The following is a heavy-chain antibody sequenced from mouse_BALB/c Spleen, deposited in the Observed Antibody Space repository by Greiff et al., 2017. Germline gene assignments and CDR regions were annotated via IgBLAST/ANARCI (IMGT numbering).Heavy chain of an antibody. D-gene: IGHD2-4*01. J-gene: IGHJ4*01. V-gene: IGHV1-4*02. CDR2: INPSSGYT. Sequence: VQLQQSAAELVRPGASVTMSCKASGYTFTSYTMHWVKQRPGQGLEWIGYINPSSGYTEYKQKLTDKTTMTADKSSRTTYMQLSSLTSEDSAVYYCAKEDDYDTDYWGQGTTVTVSS. CDR3: AKEDDYDTDY. CDR1: GYTFTSYT.